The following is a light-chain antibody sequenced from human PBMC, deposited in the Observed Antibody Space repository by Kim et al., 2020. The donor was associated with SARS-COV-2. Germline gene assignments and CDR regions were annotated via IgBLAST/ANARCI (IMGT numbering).Light chain of an antibody. CDR2: KAS. CDR1: QSIGNW. Sequence: DIQMTQSPSTLSASVGDRVTITCRASQSIGNWLAWYQQKPGKAPKVLIYKASSLESGVPSRFSGSGSGTEFTLTISSLQPDDLATYHCQQYNGYFRTFGQGTKVEI. CDR3: QQYNGYFRT. V-gene: IGKV1-5*03. J-gene: IGKJ1*01.